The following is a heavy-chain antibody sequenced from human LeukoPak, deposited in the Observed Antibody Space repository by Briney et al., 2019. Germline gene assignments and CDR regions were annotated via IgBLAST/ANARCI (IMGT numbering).Heavy chain of an antibody. J-gene: IGHJ4*02. Sequence: SETLSLTCTVSGGSLTIGHYYWSWIRQPPGKGLEWIGEINHSGSTNYNPSLKSRVTISADTSKNQFSLKLSSVTAADTAVYYCARGGDVGYFFDYWGQGTLVTVSS. V-gene: IGHV4-34*01. D-gene: IGHD3-10*01. CDR1: GGSLTIGHYY. CDR3: ARGGDVGYFFDY. CDR2: INHSGST.